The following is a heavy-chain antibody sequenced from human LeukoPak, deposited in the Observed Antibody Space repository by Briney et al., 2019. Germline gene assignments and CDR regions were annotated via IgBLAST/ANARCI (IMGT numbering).Heavy chain of an antibody. CDR3: ARGTDYSNSPLDY. CDR2: IIPILGIA. CDR1: GGTFSSYA. J-gene: IGHJ4*02. V-gene: IGHV1-69*04. Sequence: ASVKVSCKASGGTFSSYAISWVRQAPGQGLEWMGRIIPILGIANYAQKFQGRVTITADKSTSTAYMELSSLRSEDTAVYYCARGTDYSNSPLDYWGQGTLVTVSS. D-gene: IGHD6-6*01.